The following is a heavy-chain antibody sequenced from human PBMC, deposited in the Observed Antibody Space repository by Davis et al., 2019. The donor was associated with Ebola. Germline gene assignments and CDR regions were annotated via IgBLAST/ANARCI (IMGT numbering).Heavy chain of an antibody. CDR2: IYYSGSN. V-gene: IGHV4-59*01. CDR1: GGSISSYY. D-gene: IGHD3-22*01. CDR3: AKIDDSSGYPPYYYYYYMDV. Sequence: PSETLSLTCTVSGGSISSYYWSWIRQPPGKGLEWIGYIYYSGSNNYNPSLKSRVTISVDTSKNQFSLKLSSVTAADTAVYYCAKIDDSSGYPPYYYYYYMDVWGKGTTVTVSS. J-gene: IGHJ6*03.